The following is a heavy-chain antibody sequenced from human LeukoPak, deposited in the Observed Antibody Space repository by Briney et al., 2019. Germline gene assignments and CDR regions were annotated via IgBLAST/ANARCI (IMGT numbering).Heavy chain of an antibody. CDR1: GYTFTGYY. Sequence: ASVKVSCKASGYTFTGYYIHWVRQAPGQGLEWMGRINPNSGGTNYAKKFQGSVTMTRDTSINTAYMELSRLRSDDTAVYYCARDLYDSSGYAYYYYMDVWGKGTTVTVSS. CDR2: INPNSGGT. J-gene: IGHJ6*03. V-gene: IGHV1-2*06. CDR3: ARDLYDSSGYAYYYYMDV. D-gene: IGHD3-22*01.